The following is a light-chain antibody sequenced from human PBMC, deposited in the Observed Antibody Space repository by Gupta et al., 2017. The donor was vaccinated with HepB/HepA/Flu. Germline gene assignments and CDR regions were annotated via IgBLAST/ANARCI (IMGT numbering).Light chain of an antibody. CDR3: SSYARSSTYV. V-gene: IGLV2-14*01. CDR1: SSDVGDYNY. J-gene: IGLJ1*01. Sequence: QSALTQPASVSGSPGQSITISCTGTSSDVGDYNYVSWHQQYPGKAPKLMIYDVSNRPSGVSNRFSGSKSGNTASLTISGLQAEDEADYYCSSYARSSTYVFGTGTKVTVL. CDR2: DVS.